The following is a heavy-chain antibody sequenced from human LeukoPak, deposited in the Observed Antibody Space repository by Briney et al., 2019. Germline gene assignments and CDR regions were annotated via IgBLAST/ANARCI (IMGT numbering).Heavy chain of an antibody. V-gene: IGHV4-34*01. J-gene: IGHJ4*02. CDR3: ARDKYLRYCSGGSCYFLKYYFDY. Sequence: SETLSLTCAVYGGSFSGYYWSWIRQPPGKGREWMGEINHSGSTNYNPSLKRRVTISVDTSKNQFSLKLSSVTAADTAVYYCARDKYLRYCSGGSCYFLKYYFDYWGQGTLVTVSS. D-gene: IGHD2-15*01. CDR1: GGSFSGYY. CDR2: INHSGST.